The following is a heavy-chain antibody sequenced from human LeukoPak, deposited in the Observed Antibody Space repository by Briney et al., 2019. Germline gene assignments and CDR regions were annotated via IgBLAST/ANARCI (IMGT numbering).Heavy chain of an antibody. Sequence: ASVKVSCKASGYTFTGYYMHWVRQAPGQGLEWMGWINPNSGGTNYAQKFQGRVTMTRDTSISTAYMELSRLRSDDTAVYYCARAGVDGFRPKLYYFDHWGQGTLVTVSS. CDR3: ARAGVDGFRPKLYYFDH. V-gene: IGHV1-2*02. J-gene: IGHJ4*02. CDR2: INPNSGGT. D-gene: IGHD5-12*01. CDR1: GYTFTGYY.